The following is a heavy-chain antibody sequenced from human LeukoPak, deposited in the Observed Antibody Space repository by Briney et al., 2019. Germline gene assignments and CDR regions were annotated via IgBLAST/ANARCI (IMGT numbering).Heavy chain of an antibody. Sequence: PSETLSLTCTVSGGSISSGDYYWSWIRQPPGKGLEWIGYIYYSGSTYYNPSLKSRVTISVDTSKNQFSLKLSSVTAADTAVYYCARGCSSGWYSSFDYWGQGTLVTVSS. CDR1: GGSISSGDYY. V-gene: IGHV4-30-4*08. D-gene: IGHD6-19*01. CDR3: ARGCSSGWYSSFDY. CDR2: IYYSGST. J-gene: IGHJ4*02.